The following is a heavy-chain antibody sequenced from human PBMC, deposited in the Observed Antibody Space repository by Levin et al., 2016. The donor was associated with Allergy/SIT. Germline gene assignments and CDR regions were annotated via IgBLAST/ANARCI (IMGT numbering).Heavy chain of an antibody. V-gene: IGHV4-34*01. CDR3: ARGDIAARLAD. CDR2: IDLRGNS. Sequence: WIRQPPGKGLEWIGEIDLRGNSNYNPSLKGRAIMSGDTSKNQLSLKLTSVTAADAATYYCARGDIAARLADWGQGTRVTVSS. D-gene: IGHD6-6*01. J-gene: IGHJ4*02.